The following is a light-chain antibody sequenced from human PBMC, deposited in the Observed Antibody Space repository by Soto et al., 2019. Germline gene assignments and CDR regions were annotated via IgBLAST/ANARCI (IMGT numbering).Light chain of an antibody. CDR2: DAS. CDR1: QSVSSY. Sequence: EIGLTQSPATLSLSPGERATLSCRASQSVSSYLAWYQQKPGQAPRLLIYDASNRATGIPARFSGSGSGTDFTLTISILEPEDFAVYYCQQLSNWPLLTFGGVTKV. V-gene: IGKV3-11*01. J-gene: IGKJ4*01. CDR3: QQLSNWPLLT.